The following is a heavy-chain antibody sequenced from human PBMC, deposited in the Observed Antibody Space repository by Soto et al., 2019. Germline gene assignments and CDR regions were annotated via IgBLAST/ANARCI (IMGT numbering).Heavy chain of an antibody. Sequence: GGSLRLSYAACGFNFNSYTINWVRQAPGKRLECLSSISTSGYIFSTDSLRGRFTISRDNAKNSVYLQINSLRAEDTAVYFCARDCSGGSCYPGMDVWGQGTTVTVSS. J-gene: IGHJ6*02. CDR3: ARDCSGGSCYPGMDV. CDR1: GFNFNSYT. V-gene: IGHV3-21*01. CDR2: ISTSGYI. D-gene: IGHD2-15*01.